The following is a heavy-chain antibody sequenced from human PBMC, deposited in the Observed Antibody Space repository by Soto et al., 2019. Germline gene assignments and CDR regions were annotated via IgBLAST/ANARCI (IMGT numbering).Heavy chain of an antibody. D-gene: IGHD5-18*01. V-gene: IGHV3-48*03. J-gene: IGHJ4*02. CDR2: ISSSGSTI. CDR1: GFTFSSYE. CDR3: ASAVDTAMVTGFDY. Sequence: LRLSCAASGFTFSSYEMNWVRQAPGKGLEWVSYISSSGSTIYYADSVKGRFTISRDNAKNSLYLQMNSLRAEDTAVYYCASAVDTAMVTGFDYWGQGTLVTVSS.